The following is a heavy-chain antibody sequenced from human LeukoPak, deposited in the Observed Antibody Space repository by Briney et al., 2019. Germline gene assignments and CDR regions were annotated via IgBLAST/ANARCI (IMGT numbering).Heavy chain of an antibody. J-gene: IGHJ4*02. CDR1: GFTFSSYW. CDR3: ARDRNYVWGSYLHHPRLY. V-gene: IGHV3-7*01. CDR2: IKQDGSEK. D-gene: IGHD3-16*02. Sequence: GGSLRLSCAASGFTFSSYWMSWVRQAPGKGLEWVANIKQDGSEKYYVGSVKGRFTISRDNAKNSLYLQMNSLRAEDTAVYYCARDRNYVWGSYLHHPRLYWGQGTLVTVSS.